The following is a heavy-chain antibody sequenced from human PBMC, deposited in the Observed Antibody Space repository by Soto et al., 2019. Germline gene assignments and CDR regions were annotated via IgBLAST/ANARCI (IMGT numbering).Heavy chain of an antibody. CDR2: ISYSGST. CDR3: ARHYYGSGSYLPTFDY. V-gene: IGHV4-39*01. CDR1: NGSMSSTKYF. Sequence: SETLSLTGTVSNGSMSSTKYFWGWILQPPGKGLEWIGSISYSGSTFYNPSLKSRVTISVETSKNQFSLKLSSMTAADTAVYYCARHYYGSGSYLPTFDYWGQGTLVTVSS. D-gene: IGHD3-10*01. J-gene: IGHJ4*02.